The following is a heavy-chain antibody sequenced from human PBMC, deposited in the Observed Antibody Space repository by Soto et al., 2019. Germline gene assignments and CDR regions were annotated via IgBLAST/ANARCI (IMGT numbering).Heavy chain of an antibody. CDR1: GFTFISYG. Sequence: GGSLRLSCAASGFTFISYGMHWVLQAPCKGLEWVAVIWYDGSNKYYADSVKGRFTISRDNSKNTLYLQMNSLRAEDTAVYYCARTMGSGLDDWGQGPLVTVSS. D-gene: IGHD6-19*01. V-gene: IGHV3-33*01. J-gene: IGHJ4*02. CDR3: ARTMGSGLDD. CDR2: IWYDGSNK.